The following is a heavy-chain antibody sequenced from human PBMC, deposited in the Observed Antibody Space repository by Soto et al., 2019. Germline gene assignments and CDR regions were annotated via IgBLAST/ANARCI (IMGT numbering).Heavy chain of an antibody. J-gene: IGHJ3*02. V-gene: IGHV6-1*01. CDR3: ARLKTRDAFDI. CDR2: TYYRSKWFN. CDR1: GDSVSSTSAA. Sequence: SQTVSLTCAISGDSVSSTSAAWTWIRQSPSRGLEWLGRTYYRSKWFNDYAVSVKSRITINPDTSKNQFSLQLNSVTPEDTAVYYCARLKTRDAFDIWGQGTMVTVSS.